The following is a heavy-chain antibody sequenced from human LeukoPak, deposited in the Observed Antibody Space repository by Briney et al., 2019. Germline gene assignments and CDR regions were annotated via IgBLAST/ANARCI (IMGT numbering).Heavy chain of an antibody. CDR2: ISYDGSNK. J-gene: IGHJ4*02. V-gene: IGHV3-30*18. Sequence: HPGMSLRLSCAASGFSFSSYGMYWFRQAPGKGPEWVAVISYDGSNKHYADSVKGRFTISRDNSKNTLYLQMNSLRAEDTAVYYCAKASRFNSGYQAVAMGGYFDYWGQGTLVTVSS. CDR1: GFSFSSYG. CDR3: AKASRFNSGYQAVAMGGYFDY. D-gene: IGHD5-12*01.